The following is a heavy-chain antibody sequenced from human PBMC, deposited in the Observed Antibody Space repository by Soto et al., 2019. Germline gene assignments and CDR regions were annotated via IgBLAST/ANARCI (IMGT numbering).Heavy chain of an antibody. CDR2: ITAGGENT. Sequence: EVQLVESGGGLVQPGGSLRLSCVASGFTFSINGMTWVRQAPGMGLEWVSGITAGGENTNYADSVRGRFTISRDNPRNTLYLQMNSLGADDPAIYYCAKDLTSYEYWGQGTVVTVSS. V-gene: IGHV3-23*04. J-gene: IGHJ4*02. CDR1: GFTFSING. CDR3: AKDLTSYEY. D-gene: IGHD3-3*01.